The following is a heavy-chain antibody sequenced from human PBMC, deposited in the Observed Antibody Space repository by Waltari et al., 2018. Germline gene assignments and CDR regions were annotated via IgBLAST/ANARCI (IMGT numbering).Heavy chain of an antibody. CDR2: TRNKANSYTT. CDR3: ALAYDFWSGTNYYYYYMDV. Sequence: EVQLVESGGGLVQPGGSLRLSCAASGFTFSDHYMDWVRQAPGKGLEWVGRTRNKANSYTTEHAASVKGRFTISRDDSKNSLYLQMNSLKTEDTAVYYCALAYDFWSGTNYYYYYMDVWGKGTTVTVSS. CDR1: GFTFSDHY. J-gene: IGHJ6*03. V-gene: IGHV3-72*01. D-gene: IGHD3-3*01.